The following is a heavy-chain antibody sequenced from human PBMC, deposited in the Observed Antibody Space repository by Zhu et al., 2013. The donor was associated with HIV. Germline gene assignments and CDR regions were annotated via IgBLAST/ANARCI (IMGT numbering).Heavy chain of an antibody. J-gene: IGHJ6*02. D-gene: IGHD4-17*01. V-gene: IGHV1-2*04. Sequence: QVQLVQSGAEVEKPGASVKVSCKASGYTFTAFYIHWVRQAPGQGLEWMGWINPNTGGTNYAQKFQDWVTMTRDTSIRTAYMDLSRLRSDDTAVYYCAREGVWEDGDYGLGMDVWGQGTTVTVSS. CDR3: AREGVWEDGDYGLGMDV. CDR1: GYTFTAFY. CDR2: INPNTGGT.